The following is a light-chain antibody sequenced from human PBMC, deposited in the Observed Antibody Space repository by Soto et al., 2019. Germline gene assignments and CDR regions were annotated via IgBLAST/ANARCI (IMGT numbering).Light chain of an antibody. J-gene: IGLJ1*01. V-gene: IGLV2-23*01. CDR2: EGS. CDR3: CSYAGSNNYV. CDR1: SSDVGSYDL. Sequence: QSVLTQPASVSGSPGQSITISCTGTSSDVGSYDLVSWYQQHPGTAPKLMIYEGSKRPSGVSYRFSGSKSGNTASLTISGLRTEDEADYYCCSYAGSNNYVFGTGTKLTVL.